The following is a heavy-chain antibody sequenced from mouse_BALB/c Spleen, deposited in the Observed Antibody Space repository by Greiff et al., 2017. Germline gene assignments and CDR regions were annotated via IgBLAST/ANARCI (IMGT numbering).Heavy chain of an antibody. Sequence: EVKVEESGGGLVQPGGSMKLSCAASGFTFSDAWMDWVRQSPEKRLEWVAEISSGGSYTYYPDTVTGRFTISRDNAKNTLYLEMSSLRSEDTAMYYCARDYDYYAMDYWGQGTSVTVSS. D-gene: IGHD1-1*02. J-gene: IGHJ4*01. CDR3: ARDYDYYAMDY. CDR1: GFTFSDAW. CDR2: ISSGGSYT. V-gene: IGHV5-9-4*01.